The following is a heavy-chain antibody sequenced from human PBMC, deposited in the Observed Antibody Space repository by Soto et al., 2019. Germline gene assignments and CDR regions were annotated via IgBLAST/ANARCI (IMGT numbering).Heavy chain of an antibody. J-gene: IGHJ6*02. D-gene: IGHD3-22*01. V-gene: IGHV3-48*02. CDR2: ISSSSSTI. Sequence: GGSLRLSCAASGFTFSSVAMSWVRQAPGKGLEWVSYISSSSSTIYYADSVKGRFTISRDNAKNSLYLQMNSLRDEDTAVYYCARDDDYYDSTGYYFGMDVWGQGTTVTVSS. CDR3: ARDDDYYDSTGYYFGMDV. CDR1: GFTFSSVA.